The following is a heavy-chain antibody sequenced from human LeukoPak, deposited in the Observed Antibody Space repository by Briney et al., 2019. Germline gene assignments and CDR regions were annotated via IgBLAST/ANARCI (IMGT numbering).Heavy chain of an antibody. CDR3: ARGASNVLRFLEWLSVEPDYYMDV. CDR2: IYYSGST. J-gene: IGHJ6*03. Sequence: PSETLSLTCTVSGGSISSHYWSWTRQPPGKGLEWIGYIYYSGSTNYNPSLKSRVTISVDTSKNQFSLKLSSVTAADTAVYYCARGASNVLRFLEWLSVEPDYYMDVWGKGTTVTVSS. V-gene: IGHV4-59*11. CDR1: GGSISSHY. D-gene: IGHD3-3*01.